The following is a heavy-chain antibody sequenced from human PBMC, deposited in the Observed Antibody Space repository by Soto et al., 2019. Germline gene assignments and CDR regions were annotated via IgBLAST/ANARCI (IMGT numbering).Heavy chain of an antibody. CDR2: IDTSSTKI. CDR3: ASHYDMWSGYLSPVDY. Sequence: QVQLVESGGDLVKRGGSLRLSCAASGYTFSGYYMRWIRQAPGKGLEWISYIDTSSTKIYYADSVKGRFTISRDNAKNSLYLEMNSLRDEDTAVYYCASHYDMWSGYLSPVDYWGQGTRVTVSS. D-gene: IGHD3-3*01. V-gene: IGHV3-11*01. J-gene: IGHJ4*02. CDR1: GYTFSGYY.